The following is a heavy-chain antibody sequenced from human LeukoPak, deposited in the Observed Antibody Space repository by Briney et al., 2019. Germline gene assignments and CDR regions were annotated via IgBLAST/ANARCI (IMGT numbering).Heavy chain of an antibody. V-gene: IGHV1-3*02. CDR3: ARPGGGGRSMYYYGSGSYSDYYYGMTS. D-gene: IGHD3-10*01. Sequence: ASVKVSCKASGYTFTSYAMHWVRQAPGQRLEWMGWSNAGNGNTKYSQEFQGRVTITRDTSASTAYMELNSLRAEDTAVYYCARPGGGGRSMYYYGSGSYSDYYYGMTSGAKGPRSPSPQ. CDR1: GYTFTSYA. CDR2: SNAGNGNT. J-gene: IGHJ6*04.